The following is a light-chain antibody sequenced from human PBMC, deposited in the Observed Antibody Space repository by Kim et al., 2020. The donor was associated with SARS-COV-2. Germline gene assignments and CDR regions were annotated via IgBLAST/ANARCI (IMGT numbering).Light chain of an antibody. CDR3: NSRDSNDNVV. CDR1: SRRSYY. Sequence: SSELTQDPAVSVALGQTVRITCQGDSRRSYYATWYQQKPGQAPILVIYGKNNRPSGIPHRVSGSSSGNTASLTITGTQAGDEADYYCNSRDSNDNVVFGG. CDR2: GKN. J-gene: IGLJ2*01. V-gene: IGLV3-19*01.